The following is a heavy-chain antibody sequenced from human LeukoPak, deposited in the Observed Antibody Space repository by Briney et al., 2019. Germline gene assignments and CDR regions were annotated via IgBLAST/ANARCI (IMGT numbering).Heavy chain of an antibody. V-gene: IGHV4-30-4*01. J-gene: IGHJ6*02. CDR1: GGSISSGDYY. CDR2: IYYSGST. CDR3: ACSGGSFYYYYGMDV. D-gene: IGHD2-15*01. Sequence: SETLSLTCTVSGGSISSGDYYWSWIRQPPGKGLEWIGYIYYSGSTYYNPSLKSRVTISVDTSKNQFSLKLSSVTAANTAVYYCACSGGSFYYYYGMDVWGQGTTVTVSS.